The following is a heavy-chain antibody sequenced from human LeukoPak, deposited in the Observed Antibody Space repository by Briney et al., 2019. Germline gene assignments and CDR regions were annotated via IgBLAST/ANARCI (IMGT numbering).Heavy chain of an antibody. D-gene: IGHD6-19*01. J-gene: IGHJ4*02. CDR1: GSTFSDHY. CDR3: ARAENDSSGHYYFDY. Sequence: PGGSLRLSCAASGSTFSDHYMDWVRQAPGKGLEWVGRSRNKAKSYSTEYAASVKGRLTISRDDSENSVFLQMSSMKTEDTAVYYCARAENDSSGHYYFDYWGQGTLVTVSS. CDR2: SRNKAKSYST. V-gene: IGHV3-72*01.